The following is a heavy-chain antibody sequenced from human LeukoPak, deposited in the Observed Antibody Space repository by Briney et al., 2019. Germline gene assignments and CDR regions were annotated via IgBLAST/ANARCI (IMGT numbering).Heavy chain of an antibody. CDR1: GGSISSYY. D-gene: IGHD3-9*01. CDR2: IYYSGST. Sequence: PSETLSLTCTVSGGSISSYYWSWIRQPPGKGLEWIGYIYYSGSTNYNPSLKSRVTISVDTSKNQFSLKLSSVTAADTAVYYCASLVLRYFDWYEGDAFDIWGQGTMVTVSS. J-gene: IGHJ3*02. CDR3: ASLVLRYFDWYEGDAFDI. V-gene: IGHV4-59*12.